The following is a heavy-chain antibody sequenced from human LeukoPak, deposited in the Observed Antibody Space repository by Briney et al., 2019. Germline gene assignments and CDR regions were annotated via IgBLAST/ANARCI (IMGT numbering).Heavy chain of an antibody. CDR2: IYSGGST. CDR3: ARGMGYYDSPIDY. Sequence: GGSLRLSSAASGFTVSNTYMSWVRQAPGKGLEWVSVIYSGGSTYYADSVKGRFTISRDNSKNTLYLQMNSLRAEDTAVYYCARGMGYYDSPIDYWGQGTLVTVSS. V-gene: IGHV3-53*01. J-gene: IGHJ4*02. D-gene: IGHD3-22*01. CDR1: GFTVSNTY.